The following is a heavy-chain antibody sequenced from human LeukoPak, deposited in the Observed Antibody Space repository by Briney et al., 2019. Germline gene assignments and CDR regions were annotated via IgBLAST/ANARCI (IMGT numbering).Heavy chain of an antibody. V-gene: IGHV3-30-3*01. CDR2: ISYDGTNK. CDR3: ARETSSGWEFDY. J-gene: IGHJ4*02. CDR1: GFTFSSYA. Sequence: GGSLRLSCAASGFTFSSYAMHWVRQAPGKGLEWVAVISYDGTNKYYADSVKGRFTTSRDNSKNTLYLQMNSLRAEDTAVYYCARETSSGWEFDYWGQGTLVTVSS. D-gene: IGHD6-19*01.